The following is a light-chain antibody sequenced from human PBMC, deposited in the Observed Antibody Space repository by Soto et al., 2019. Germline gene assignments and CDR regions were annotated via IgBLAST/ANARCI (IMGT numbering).Light chain of an antibody. V-gene: IGLV2-14*01. Sequence: QSVLTQPASVSGSPGQSITISCTGTSSDVGGYNYVSWYXXXXXXXXKLMIYEVSNRPSGVSNRFSGSKSGNTASLTISGLQAEDEADYYCSSYTSSSTLGYVFGTGTKVTVL. CDR3: SSYTSSSTLGYV. CDR2: EVS. J-gene: IGLJ1*01. CDR1: SSDVGGYNY.